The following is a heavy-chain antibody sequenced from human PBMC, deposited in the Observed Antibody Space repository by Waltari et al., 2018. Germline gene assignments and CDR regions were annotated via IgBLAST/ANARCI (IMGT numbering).Heavy chain of an antibody. V-gene: IGHV3-53*01. D-gene: IGHD5-18*01. J-gene: IGHJ4*02. CDR2: IYSGGNT. CDR1: GLTVSRTY. Sequence: EVQLVESGGGLIQPGGSLRPSCEASGLTVSRTYMSWVRQAPGKGLEWLSAIYSGGNTFYADSVKGRFNISIDNSKNTLYLQMNSLRVDDTAVYYCARDDSYGQFMRFDFWGQVTVVTVSS. CDR3: ARDDSYGQFMRFDF.